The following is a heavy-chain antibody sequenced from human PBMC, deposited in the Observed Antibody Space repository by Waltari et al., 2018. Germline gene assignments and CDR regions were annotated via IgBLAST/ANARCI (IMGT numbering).Heavy chain of an antibody. CDR3: ARGHREERWLQLDDDFDY. J-gene: IGHJ4*02. V-gene: IGHV5-51*01. D-gene: IGHD5-12*01. CDR2: IYPGDSDT. Sequence: EVQLVQSGAELKKTGASLTITCKGSGYSFTSYWIGWVRQKPGKGLEWMGIIYPGDSDTRYSPSFQGQVTISADKSISTAYLQWSSLKASDTAMYYCARGHREERWLQLDDDFDYWGQGTLVTVSS. CDR1: GYSFTSYW.